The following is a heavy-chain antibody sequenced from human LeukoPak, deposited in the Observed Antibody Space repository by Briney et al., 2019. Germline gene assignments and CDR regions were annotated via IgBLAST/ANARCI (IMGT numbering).Heavy chain of an antibody. D-gene: IGHD3-10*01. CDR3: AREIPEGFYGSGSDF. CDR1: GFTFSSYW. Sequence: PTGGSLRLSCAASGFTFSSYWMTWVRQARGKGLEWVANINQDGGEKSYVDSVKGRFTISRDNAKSSLFLQLNSLRVDDTAVYYCAREIPEGFYGSGSDFWGQGTLVTVAS. J-gene: IGHJ4*02. CDR2: INQDGGEK. V-gene: IGHV3-7*01.